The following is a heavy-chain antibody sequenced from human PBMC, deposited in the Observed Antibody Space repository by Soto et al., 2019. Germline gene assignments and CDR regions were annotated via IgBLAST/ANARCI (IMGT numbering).Heavy chain of an antibody. CDR1: GFTFSSYA. CDR2: ISYDGSNK. D-gene: IGHD1-1*01. Sequence: WGSLRLSCAASGFTFSSYAMHWVRQAPGKGLEWVAVISYDGSNKYYADSVKGRFTISRDNSKNTLYLQMNSLRAEDTAVYYCARDPLDANKYYFDYWGQGTLVTVSS. J-gene: IGHJ4*02. V-gene: IGHV3-30-3*01. CDR3: ARDPLDANKYYFDY.